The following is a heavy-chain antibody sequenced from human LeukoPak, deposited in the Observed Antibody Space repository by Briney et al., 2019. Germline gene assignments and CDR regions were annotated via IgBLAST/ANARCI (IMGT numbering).Heavy chain of an antibody. J-gene: IGHJ5*02. V-gene: IGHV4-4*07. Sequence: SETLSLTCVVSGDSISSYCWSWIRQTAGKGLDWIGRIYTSGYTNYNHSLKSRVTMSIDTSKNQFSLKLTSVTAADTAVYYCAGISVTGGDWFDPWGQGTLVTVSS. CDR3: AGISVTGGDWFDP. CDR2: IYTSGYT. CDR1: GDSISSYC. D-gene: IGHD6-19*01.